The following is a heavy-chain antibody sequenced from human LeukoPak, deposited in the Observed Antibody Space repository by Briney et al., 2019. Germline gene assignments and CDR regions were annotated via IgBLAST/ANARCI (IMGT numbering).Heavy chain of an antibody. CDR3: ATANDYGDPLPRYMDV. CDR2: INHSGST. CDR1: GGSFSGYY. D-gene: IGHD4-17*01. J-gene: IGHJ6*03. Sequence: PSETLSLTCAVYGGSFSGYYWSWIRRPPGKGLEWSGEINHSGSTNYNPSLKSRVTISVDKSKNQFSLKLSSVTAADTAVYYCATANDYGDPLPRYMDVWGKGTTVTVSS. V-gene: IGHV4-34*01.